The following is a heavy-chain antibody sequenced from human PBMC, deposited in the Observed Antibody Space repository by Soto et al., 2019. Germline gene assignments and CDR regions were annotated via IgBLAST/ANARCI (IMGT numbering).Heavy chain of an antibody. CDR3: AKDRRGSGWSTLDH. CDR1: GFSFSYFA. V-gene: IGHV3-23*01. CDR2: ISGSGGNT. Sequence: EVQLLESGGSLVHPGGSLRLSCAASGFSFSYFAMSWVRQAPGKGLEWVAAISGSGGNTYYADSVKGRFTISRDNSKNPLFLQMHSLRDQDTGVYYCAKDRRGSGWSTLDHWGQGTLVTVSS. J-gene: IGHJ4*02. D-gene: IGHD6-19*01.